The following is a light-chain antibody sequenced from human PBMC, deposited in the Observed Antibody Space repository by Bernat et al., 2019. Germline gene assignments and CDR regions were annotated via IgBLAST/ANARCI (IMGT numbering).Light chain of an antibody. Sequence: DIQMTQSPSSLSASVGDRVTITCRASQGIKNDLAWYQQKPGKAPKRLIHTASRLQGGVPSRFSGSGSGTEFTLTISSLQPEDFGTYYCLQHNSYHRTFGQGTKVEIK. V-gene: IGKV1-17*01. CDR3: LQHNSYHRT. CDR2: TAS. J-gene: IGKJ1*01. CDR1: QGIKND.